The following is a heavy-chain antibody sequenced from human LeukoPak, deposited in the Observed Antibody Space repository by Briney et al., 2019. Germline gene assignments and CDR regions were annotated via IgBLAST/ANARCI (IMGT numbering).Heavy chain of an antibody. Sequence: GGSLRLSCAASGFTFSSYSMNWVRQAPGKGLEWVSYISSSSSTIYYADSVKGRFTISRDNAKNSLYLQMNSLRDEDTAVYYCERGHVWGSYSHHDYWGQGILVTVSS. CDR1: GFTFSSYS. CDR3: ERGHVWGSYSHHDY. V-gene: IGHV3-48*02. J-gene: IGHJ4*02. D-gene: IGHD3-16*01. CDR2: ISSSSSTI.